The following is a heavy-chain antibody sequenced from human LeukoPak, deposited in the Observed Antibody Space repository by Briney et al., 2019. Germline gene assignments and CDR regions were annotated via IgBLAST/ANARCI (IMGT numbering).Heavy chain of an antibody. V-gene: IGHV4-59*08. D-gene: IGHD3-10*01. Sequence: PSETLSLTCTASGGSISSYYWSWIRQPPGKGLEWIGYIYYSGSTNYNPSLKSRVTISVDTSKNQFSLKLSSVTAADTAVYYCARLRITMVRGVTLYYFDYWGQGTLVTVSS. CDR3: ARLRITMVRGVTLYYFDY. J-gene: IGHJ4*02. CDR1: GGSISSYY. CDR2: IYYSGST.